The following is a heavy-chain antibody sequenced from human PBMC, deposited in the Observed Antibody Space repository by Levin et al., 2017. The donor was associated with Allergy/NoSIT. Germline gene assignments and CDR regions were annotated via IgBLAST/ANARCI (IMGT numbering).Heavy chain of an antibody. Sequence: SQTLSLTCTVSGGSISSSSYYWGWIRQPPGKGLEWIGSIYYSGSTYYNPSLKSRVTISVDTSKNQFSLKLSSVTAADTAVYYCARLNYDFWSGYYPDYYYYGMDVWGQGTTVTVSS. J-gene: IGHJ6*02. CDR2: IYYSGST. CDR1: GGSISSSSYY. D-gene: IGHD3-3*01. V-gene: IGHV4-39*01. CDR3: ARLNYDFWSGYYPDYYYYGMDV.